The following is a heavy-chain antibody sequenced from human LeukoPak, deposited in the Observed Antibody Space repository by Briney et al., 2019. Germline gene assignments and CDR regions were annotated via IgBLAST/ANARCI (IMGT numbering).Heavy chain of an antibody. V-gene: IGHV1-69*05. CDR2: IIPIFGTA. Sequence: AASVKVSCKASGGTFSSYAISWVRQAPGQGLEWMGRIIPIFGTANYAQKFQGRVTITTDESTSTAYMELSSLRSEDTAVYYCARDESYGGNSRSDYWGQGTLVTVSS. D-gene: IGHD4-23*01. CDR1: GGTFSSYA. J-gene: IGHJ4*02. CDR3: ARDESYGGNSRSDY.